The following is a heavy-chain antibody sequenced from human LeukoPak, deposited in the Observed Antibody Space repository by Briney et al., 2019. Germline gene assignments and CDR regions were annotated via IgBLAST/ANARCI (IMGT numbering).Heavy chain of an antibody. D-gene: IGHD3-22*01. CDR3: ASSSVINFRMDV. Sequence: SETLSLTCAVYGGSFSGYYWSWIRQPPGKGLEWIGEINHSGSTNYNPSLKSRVTISVDTSKNQFSLKLSSVTAADTAVYYCASSSVINFRMDVRGQGTTVTVSS. J-gene: IGHJ6*02. CDR1: GGSFSGYY. CDR2: INHSGST. V-gene: IGHV4-34*01.